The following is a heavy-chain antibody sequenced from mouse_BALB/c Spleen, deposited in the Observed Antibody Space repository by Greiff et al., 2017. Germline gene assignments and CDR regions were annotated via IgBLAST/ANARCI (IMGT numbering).Heavy chain of an antibody. Sequence: DVHLVESGGGLVQPGGSLKLSCAASGFTLSSYGMSWVRQTPDKRLELVATINSNGGSTYYPDSVKGRFTISRDNAKNTLYLQMSSLKSEDTAMYYCARGERPPYAMDYWGQGTSVTVAS. CDR1: GFTLSSYG. D-gene: IGHD1-2*01. CDR3: ARGERPPYAMDY. J-gene: IGHJ4*01. V-gene: IGHV5-6-3*01. CDR2: INSNGGST.